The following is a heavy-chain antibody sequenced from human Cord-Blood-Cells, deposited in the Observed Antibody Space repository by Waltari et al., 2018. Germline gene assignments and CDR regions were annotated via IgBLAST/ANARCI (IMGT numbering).Heavy chain of an antibody. V-gene: IGHV4-39*01. D-gene: IGHD3-3*01. Sequence: QLQLQESGPGLVKPSETLSLTCTVPGGSISSSSYYWGGFRPPPGKGLEGIGRIYYSGSTYYIPSLKSRVTISVDTSKNQFSLKLSSVTAANTAVYYCARVTDGITIFGVVIDYWGQGTLVTVSS. CDR2: IYYSGST. J-gene: IGHJ4*02. CDR1: GGSISSSSYY. CDR3: ARVTDGITIFGVVIDY.